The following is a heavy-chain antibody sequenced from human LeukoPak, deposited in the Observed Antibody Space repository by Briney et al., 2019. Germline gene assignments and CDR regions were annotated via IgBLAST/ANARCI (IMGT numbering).Heavy chain of an antibody. J-gene: IGHJ4*02. V-gene: IGHV4-59*08. CDR3: ARQVLSSGEPKNIDY. CDR1: GGSMSPYY. Sequence: PSETLSLTCTVSGGSMSPYYWNWIRQPPGKGLEWIGYISYRGITNYNPSVTSRVTISLDTSKNQVSLMLSSVTAADTAVYYCARQVLSSGEPKNIDYWGQGILVTVSS. D-gene: IGHD6-19*01. CDR2: ISYRGIT.